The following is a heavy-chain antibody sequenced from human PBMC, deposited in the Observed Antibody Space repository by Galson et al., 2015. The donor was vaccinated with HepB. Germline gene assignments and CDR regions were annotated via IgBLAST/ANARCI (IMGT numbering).Heavy chain of an antibody. CDR2: IIPIFGTA. CDR1: GGTFSSYA. V-gene: IGHV1-69*13. D-gene: IGHD3-9*01. CDR3: ARAEGGYDILTGYSPAWYYYYGMDV. J-gene: IGHJ6*02. Sequence: SVKVSCKASGGTFSSYAISWVRQAPGQGLEWMGGIIPIFGTANYAQKFQGRVTITADESTSTAYMELSSLRSEDTAVYYCARAEGGYDILTGYSPAWYYYYGMDVWGQGTTVTVSS.